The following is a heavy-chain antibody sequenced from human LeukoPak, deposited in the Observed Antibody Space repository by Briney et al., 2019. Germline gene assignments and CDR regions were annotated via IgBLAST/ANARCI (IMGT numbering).Heavy chain of an antibody. V-gene: IGHV4-4*07. CDR1: GGSISTYY. D-gene: IGHD3-22*01. CDR2: IYTSGST. Sequence: PSETLSLTCTVSGGSISTYYWSWIRQPAGKGLEWIGRIYTSGSTNYNPSLKSRVTMSLDTSKNQFSLKLSSVTAADTAVYYCARDRVGSSGYYYYYGMDVWGQGTTVTVSS. J-gene: IGHJ6*02. CDR3: ARDRVGSSGYYYYYGMDV.